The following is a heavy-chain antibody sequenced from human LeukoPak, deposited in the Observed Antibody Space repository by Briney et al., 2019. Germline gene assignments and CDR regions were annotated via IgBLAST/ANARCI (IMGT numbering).Heavy chain of an antibody. J-gene: IGHJ3*02. CDR1: GYTFTGYY. D-gene: IGHD1-26*01. CDR2: INPNSGGT. Sequence: ASVKVSRKASGYTFTGYYMHWVRQAPGQGLEWMGWINPNSGGTNYAQKFQGRVTMTRDTSISTAYMELSRLRSDDTAVYYCARRESYHPLDAFDIWGQGTMVTVSS. V-gene: IGHV1-2*02. CDR3: ARRESYHPLDAFDI.